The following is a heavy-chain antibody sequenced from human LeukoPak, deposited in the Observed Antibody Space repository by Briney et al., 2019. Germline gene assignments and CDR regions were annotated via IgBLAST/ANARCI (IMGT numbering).Heavy chain of an antibody. D-gene: IGHD3-22*01. CDR2: IYSSGST. CDR1: GFTVSSNY. V-gene: IGHV3-66*01. Sequence: AGGSLRLSCAASGFTVSSNYMSWVRQAPGKGLEWVSVIYSSGSTYYADSVKGRFTISRDNSKNTLYLQMNSLRAEDTAVYYCAREEGYYYDSSGYYGAFDIWGQGTMVTVSS. J-gene: IGHJ3*02. CDR3: AREEGYYYDSSGYYGAFDI.